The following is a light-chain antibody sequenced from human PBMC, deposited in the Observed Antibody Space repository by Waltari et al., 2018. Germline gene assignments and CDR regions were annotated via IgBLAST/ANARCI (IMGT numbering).Light chain of an antibody. CDR3: HQSRSWPGT. CDR2: DAS. V-gene: IGKV3-11*01. J-gene: IGKJ1*01. CDR1: QNIINI. Sequence: EIVLTQSPATLSVSPGDRATLSCRASQNIINILAWYQQKPGQAPRLLIVDASKRATSIPGRFGSGGGRAVFTITSSRLEDEDFAVYCCHQSRSWPGTFGQGTKVEIK.